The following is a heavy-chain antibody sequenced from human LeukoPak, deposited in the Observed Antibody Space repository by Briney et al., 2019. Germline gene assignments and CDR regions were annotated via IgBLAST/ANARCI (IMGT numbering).Heavy chain of an antibody. CDR3: ARDRSWFDP. CDR1: RIIVSSNY. V-gene: IGHV3-66*01. CDR2: IYSGGST. Sequence: GGSLRLTCVASRIIVSSNYMTWVRQAPGQGLEWVSVIYSGGSTYYADSVKGRFTISRDNSKNTLYLQMNNLRVEDTAVYYCARDRSWFDPWGQGTPVTVSS. D-gene: IGHD6-19*01. J-gene: IGHJ5*02.